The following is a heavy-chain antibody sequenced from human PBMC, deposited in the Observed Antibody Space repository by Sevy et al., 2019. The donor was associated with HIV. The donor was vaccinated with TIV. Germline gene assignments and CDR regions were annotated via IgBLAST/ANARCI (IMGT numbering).Heavy chain of an antibody. J-gene: IGHJ4*02. V-gene: IGHV3-33*01. Sequence: GGSLRLSCAASGFTFSSYGMHWVRQAPGKGLEWVAVIWYDGSSKYYADSVKGRFTISRDNSKNTLYLQMNSLRAEDTAVYYCARDAPRPVYSGSYYFDYWGQGTLVTVSS. D-gene: IGHD1-26*01. CDR3: ARDAPRPVYSGSYYFDY. CDR2: IWYDGSSK. CDR1: GFTFSSYG.